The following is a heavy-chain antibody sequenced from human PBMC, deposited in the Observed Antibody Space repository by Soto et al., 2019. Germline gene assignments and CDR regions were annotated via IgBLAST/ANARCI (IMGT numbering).Heavy chain of an antibody. D-gene: IGHD6-6*01. J-gene: IGHJ6*03. CDR2: IYYSGST. CDR3: ARWSLVDYYYYMDV. V-gene: IGHV4-31*03. Sequence: TLSLTCTVSGGSISSGGYYWSWIRQHPGKGLEWIGYIYYSGSTYYNPSLKSRVTISVDTSKNQFSLKLSSVTAADTAVYYCARWSLVDYYYYMDVWGKGTTVTVSS. CDR1: GGSISSGGYY.